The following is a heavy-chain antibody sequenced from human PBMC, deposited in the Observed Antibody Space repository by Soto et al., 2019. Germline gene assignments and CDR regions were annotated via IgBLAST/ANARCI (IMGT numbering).Heavy chain of an antibody. D-gene: IGHD3-22*01. CDR3: EKGHYDSSGSYGMDV. CDR1: GFTFSSYG. Sequence: GSLLLSCSASGFTFSSYGMHGVRQAPGKGLEWVAVISYDGSNKYQADSVKGRFTISRDNSKNTLYLQMNSLRAEDTAVYYCEKGHYDSSGSYGMDVWGQGTKVTVYS. J-gene: IGHJ6*02. CDR2: ISYDGSNK. V-gene: IGHV3-30*18.